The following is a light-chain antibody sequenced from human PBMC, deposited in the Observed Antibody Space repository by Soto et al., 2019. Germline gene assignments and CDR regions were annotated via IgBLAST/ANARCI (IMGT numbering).Light chain of an antibody. CDR3: QSYDSSLSGVV. Sequence: QSVLAQPPSVSGAPGQRVTISCTGSGSNIGAGYDVHWFQQLPGTAPKPLIYGNINRPSGVPDRFSDSKSGTSASLAITGLQAKDEDDYYCQSYDSSLSGVVFGGGTKVTVL. V-gene: IGLV1-40*01. J-gene: IGLJ2*01. CDR1: GSNIGAGYD. CDR2: GNI.